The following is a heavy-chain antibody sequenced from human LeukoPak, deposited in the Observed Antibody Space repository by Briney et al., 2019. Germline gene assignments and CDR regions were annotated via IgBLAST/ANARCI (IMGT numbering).Heavy chain of an antibody. CDR1: GFAFSRHG. V-gene: IGHV3-30*02. J-gene: IGHJ6*03. D-gene: IGHD3-10*01. CDR3: AKGVGGSANYYYMDV. Sequence: PGGSLRLSCAASGFAFSRHGIHWVRQAPGKGLEWVAFIPYDRSNKFYADSVKGRFTISRDNSKNTLYLQMNSLRAEDTAVYYCAKGVGGSANYYYMDVWGKGTTVTVSS. CDR2: IPYDRSNK.